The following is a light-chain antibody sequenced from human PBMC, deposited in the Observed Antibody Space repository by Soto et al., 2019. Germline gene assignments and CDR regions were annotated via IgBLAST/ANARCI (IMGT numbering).Light chain of an antibody. CDR2: GAS. J-gene: IGKJ1*01. CDR1: QSVSSN. V-gene: IGKV3-15*01. Sequence: EIVMTQSPATLSVSPGERATLSCRASQSVSSNLAWYQQKPGQAPRPLIYGASTRATGIPARFSGYGSGTEFTLSISSLEPEDFAVYYCQQRTDRPPWTFGQGTKVESK. CDR3: QQRTDRPPWT.